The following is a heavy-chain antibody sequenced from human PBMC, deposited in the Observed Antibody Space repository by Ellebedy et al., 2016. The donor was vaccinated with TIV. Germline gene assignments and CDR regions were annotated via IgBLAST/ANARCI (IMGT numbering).Heavy chain of an antibody. D-gene: IGHD6-6*01. CDR2: IKQDGSDK. V-gene: IGHV3-7*01. CDR1: GLTFSRYW. CDR3: ARRIAARPDYYYAMDV. J-gene: IGHJ6*02. Sequence: GESLKISCVDSGLTFSRYWMSWVRQTPGRGLEWVANIKQDGSDKNYVDSVKGRFTISRDNSKNTLSLQMNSLRAEDTAVYYCARRIAARPDYYYAMDVWGQGTTVTVAS.